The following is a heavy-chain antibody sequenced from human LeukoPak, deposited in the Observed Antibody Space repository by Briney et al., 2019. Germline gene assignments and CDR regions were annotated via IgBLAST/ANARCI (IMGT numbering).Heavy chain of an antibody. V-gene: IGHV4-59*02. Sequence: KSSETLSLTCSVSDASVSTYDWSWIRQPPGEGLEWIGYIDDNGSADYNPSLNGRVTISVDRSRNRLSLRLSSVTAADTAVYYCARMGDTSFFYNIYMDVWGKGTTVIVSS. CDR3: ARMGDTSFFYNIYMDV. CDR1: DASVSTYD. D-gene: IGHD3-16*01. J-gene: IGHJ6*03. CDR2: IDDNGSA.